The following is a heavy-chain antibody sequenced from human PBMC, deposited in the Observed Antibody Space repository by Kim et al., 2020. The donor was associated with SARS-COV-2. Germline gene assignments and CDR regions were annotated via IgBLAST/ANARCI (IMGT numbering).Heavy chain of an antibody. D-gene: IGHD3-22*01. CDR1: GGSISSSSYY. CDR3: ARVVVITPDFDY. J-gene: IGHJ4*02. CDR2: IYYSVST. V-gene: IGHV4-39*01. Sequence: SETLSLTCTVSGGSISSSSYYWGWIRQPPGKGLEWIGSIYYSVSTYYNPSLKSRVTISVDTSKNQFSLKLSSVTAADTAVYYCARVVVITPDFDYCGQG.